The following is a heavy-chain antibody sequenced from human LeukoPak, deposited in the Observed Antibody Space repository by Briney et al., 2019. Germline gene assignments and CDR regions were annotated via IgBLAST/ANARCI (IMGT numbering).Heavy chain of an antibody. CDR1: GFTFRSYA. CDR3: AKDNGYSGYGTVDY. D-gene: IGHD5-12*01. CDR2: ISGSGGST. V-gene: IGHV3-23*01. Sequence: GGSLRLSCAASGFTFRSYAMSWVRQAPGKGLEWVSAISGSGGSTYDADSVKGRFTISRDNSKNTLYLQMNSLRAGDTAVYYCAKDNGYSGYGTVDYWGQGTLVTVSS. J-gene: IGHJ4*02.